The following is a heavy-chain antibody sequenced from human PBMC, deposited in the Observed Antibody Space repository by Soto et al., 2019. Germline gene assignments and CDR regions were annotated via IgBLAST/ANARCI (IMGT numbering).Heavy chain of an antibody. V-gene: IGHV3-23*01. CDR2: ISGSGGST. CDR3: AKDLVGSNADYYDC. CDR1: GFTFSSYA. D-gene: IGHD2-15*01. J-gene: IGHJ4*02. Sequence: EVQLLESGGGLVQPGGSLRLSCAASGFTFSSYAMSWVRQAPGKGMEWVAAISGSGGSTYYADSVKGRFTISRENSKNTLYLQMNSLRAEDAAVYYCAKDLVGSNADYYDCWGQGTLVTVSS.